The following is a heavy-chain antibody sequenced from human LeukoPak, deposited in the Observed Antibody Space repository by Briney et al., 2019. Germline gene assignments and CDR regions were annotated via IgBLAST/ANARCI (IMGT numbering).Heavy chain of an antibody. Sequence: PSETLSLTCAVYGGSFSGYYWSWIRQPPGKGLEWIGEINHSGSTNYNPSLKSRVTISVDTSKNQFSLKLSSVTAADTAVYYCARGRGSSSWYAYRGQGTLVTVSS. D-gene: IGHD6-13*01. V-gene: IGHV4-34*01. CDR2: INHSGST. CDR1: GGSFSGYY. J-gene: IGHJ4*02. CDR3: ARGRGSSSWYAY.